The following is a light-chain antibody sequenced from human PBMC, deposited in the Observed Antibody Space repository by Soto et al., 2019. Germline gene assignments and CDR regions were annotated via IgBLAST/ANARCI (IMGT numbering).Light chain of an antibody. V-gene: IGKV3-20*01. Sequence: EVFLTQSPDTLSLSPGASATLSCKASETINSLYLAWYQQKPGQPPRLLIYGASTRATGIPERFSGGGSGTDFTLTISGLQAEDIAVYYCQQYTRSVGTFGQGTKVDIK. CDR2: GAS. CDR1: ETINSLY. CDR3: QQYTRSVGT. J-gene: IGKJ1*01.